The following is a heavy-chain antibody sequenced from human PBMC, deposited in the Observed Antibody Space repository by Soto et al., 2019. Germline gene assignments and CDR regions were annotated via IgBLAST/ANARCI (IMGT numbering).Heavy chain of an antibody. J-gene: IGHJ4*02. Sequence: VESLKISCKGSGYSFPRYWLTWVRQPPAKGVEWMGRIDPSDSQTYYSPSLRGHVTISVTKSITTVFLQWSSLRASDTAMYYCARQIYDSDTGPNFQYYFDSWGQGTPVTVSS. D-gene: IGHD3-22*01. CDR2: IDPSDSQT. CDR1: GYSFPRYW. V-gene: IGHV5-10-1*01. CDR3: ARQIYDSDTGPNFQYYFDS.